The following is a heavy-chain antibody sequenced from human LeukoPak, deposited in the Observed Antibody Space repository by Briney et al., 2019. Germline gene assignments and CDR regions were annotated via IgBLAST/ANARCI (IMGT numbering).Heavy chain of an antibody. J-gene: IGHJ3*02. D-gene: IGHD2-15*01. CDR2: IYTSGST. CDR3: ARDSPRYCSGGSCYSYMSAFDI. V-gene: IGHV4-4*07. Sequence: PSETLSLTCTVSGGSISSYYWSWIRQPAGKGLEWIGRIYTSGSTNYNPSLKSRVTMSVDTSKNQFSLKLSSVTAADTAVYYCARDSPRYCSGGSCYSYMSAFDIWGQGTMVTVS. CDR1: GGSISSYY.